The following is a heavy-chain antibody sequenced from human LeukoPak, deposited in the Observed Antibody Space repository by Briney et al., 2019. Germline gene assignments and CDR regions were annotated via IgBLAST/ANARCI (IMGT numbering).Heavy chain of an antibody. CDR3: AKELGRSIVGATKEWGKFDY. D-gene: IGHD1-26*01. CDR1: GFTVSSNY. Sequence: GGSLRLSCAASGFTVSSNYMTWVRQAPGKGLEWVSVIYSGGSTYYADSVKDRFTISRDNSKNTLYLQMNSLRAEDTAVYYCAKELGRSIVGATKEWGKFDYWGQGTLVTVSS. CDR2: IYSGGST. V-gene: IGHV3-66*01. J-gene: IGHJ4*02.